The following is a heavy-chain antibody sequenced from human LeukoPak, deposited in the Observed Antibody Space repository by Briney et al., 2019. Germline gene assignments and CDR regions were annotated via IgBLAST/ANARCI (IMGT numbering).Heavy chain of an antibody. V-gene: IGHV6-1*01. CDR1: GDSVSSNSAS. J-gene: IGHJ5*02. Sequence: SQTLSLTCAISGDSVSSNSASWNWIRQSPSRGLEWPGRTYYRSEWNSDYSVSVESRIMINPDTSKNQFSLHLNSVTPEDTAVYYCARDPDSSYEWGPFDTWGQGTQVTVSS. CDR2: TYYRSEWNS. D-gene: IGHD1-26*01. CDR3: ARDPDSSYEWGPFDT.